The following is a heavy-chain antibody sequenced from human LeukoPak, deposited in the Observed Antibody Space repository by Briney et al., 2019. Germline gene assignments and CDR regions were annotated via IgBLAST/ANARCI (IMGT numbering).Heavy chain of an antibody. Sequence: PGGSLRLSCAASGFTVSSNYMSWVRQAPGKGLEWVSVIYSGGSTYYADSVKGRFTISRDNSENTLYLQMNSLRAEDTAVYYCAGYDSSGYYYNWGQGTLVTVSS. D-gene: IGHD3-22*01. J-gene: IGHJ4*02. CDR1: GFTVSSNY. CDR2: IYSGGST. CDR3: AGYDSSGYYYN. V-gene: IGHV3-53*01.